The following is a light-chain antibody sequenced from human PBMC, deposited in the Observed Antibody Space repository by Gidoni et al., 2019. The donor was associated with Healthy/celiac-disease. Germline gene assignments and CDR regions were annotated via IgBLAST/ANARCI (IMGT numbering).Light chain of an antibody. V-gene: IGKV2-28*01. CDR1: KSLLHSNGYNY. J-gene: IGKJ1*01. Sequence: DTGMTQSPLSLPVTTGEAASIPCRSSKSLLHSNGYNYFDWYLQKPGQSPQLLIYLGSNRASGVPDRFSGSGAGTDFALNISRVEAEDVGVYYCMQALQTPPTFGQGTKVEIK. CDR3: MQALQTPPT. CDR2: LGS.